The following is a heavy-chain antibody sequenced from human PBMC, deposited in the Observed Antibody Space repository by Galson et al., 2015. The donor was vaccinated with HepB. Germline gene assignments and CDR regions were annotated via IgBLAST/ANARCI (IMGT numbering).Heavy chain of an antibody. J-gene: IGHJ6*02. Sequence: SLRLSCAASGFTFSSYSMNWVRQAPGKGLEWVSSISSSSSYIYYADSVKGRFTISRDNAKNSLYLQMNSLRAEDTAVYYCAGGYDSSGYYYVSYYYYGMDVWGQGTTVTVSS. CDR2: ISSSSSYI. V-gene: IGHV3-21*01. D-gene: IGHD3-22*01. CDR3: AGGYDSSGYYYVSYYYYGMDV. CDR1: GFTFSSYS.